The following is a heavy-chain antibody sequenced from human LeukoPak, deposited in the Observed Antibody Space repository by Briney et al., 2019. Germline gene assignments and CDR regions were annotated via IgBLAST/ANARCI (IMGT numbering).Heavy chain of an antibody. CDR3: ARDPDSGYDSGYYYYYMDD. J-gene: IGHJ6*03. Sequence: ASVKVSCKASGYIFTTYFMHWLRQAPGQGPEWMGIINPRGGSTDYAQKFQGRVTITADKSTSTAYMELSSLRSEDTAVYYCARDPDSGYDSGYYYYYMDDWGKGTTVTVSS. D-gene: IGHD5-12*01. V-gene: IGHV1-46*01. CDR1: GYIFTTYF. CDR2: INPRGGST.